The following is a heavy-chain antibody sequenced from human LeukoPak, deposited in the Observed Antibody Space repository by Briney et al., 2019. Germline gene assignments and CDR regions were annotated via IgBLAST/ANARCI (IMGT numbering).Heavy chain of an antibody. CDR2: ISGSGGST. CDR1: GFTFSSYA. CDR3: AKLTDSSGPYWVDY. Sequence: PAGGSLRLSCAASGFTFSSYAMSWVRQAPGKGLEWVSAISGSGGSTYYADSVKGRFTISRDNSKNTLYLQMNSLRAEDTAVYYCAKLTDSSGPYWVDYWGQGTLVTVSS. D-gene: IGHD6-19*01. V-gene: IGHV3-23*01. J-gene: IGHJ4*02.